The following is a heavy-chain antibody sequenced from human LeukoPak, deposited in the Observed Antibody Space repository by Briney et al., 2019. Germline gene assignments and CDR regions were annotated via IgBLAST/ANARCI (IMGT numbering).Heavy chain of an antibody. V-gene: IGHV3-30*18. J-gene: IGHJ4*02. CDR2: ISYDGSNK. CDR1: GFTFSSYG. CDR3: AKLGSGESPTY. D-gene: IGHD3-10*01. Sequence: GGSLRLSCAASGFTFSSYGMHWVRQAPGKGLEWVAVISYDGSNKYYADSVKGRFTISRDNSKNTLYLQMNSLRAEDTAVYYCAKLGSGESPTYWGQGTLVSVLS.